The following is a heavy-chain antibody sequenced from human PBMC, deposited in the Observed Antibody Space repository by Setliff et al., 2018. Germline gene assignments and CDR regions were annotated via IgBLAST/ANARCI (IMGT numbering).Heavy chain of an antibody. J-gene: IGHJ4*02. D-gene: IGHD3-10*01. Sequence: SETLSLTCAASSCSISTNYYWGWIRQPPGKGLEWIGSIYHSGSTYYNPSLKSRVTISVDTSKNQFSLKLTSVTAADTAVYYCARVGAVNYDFDSWGQGTLVTVSS. CDR1: SCSISTNYY. CDR2: IYHSGST. V-gene: IGHV4-38-2*01. CDR3: ARVGAVNYDFDS.